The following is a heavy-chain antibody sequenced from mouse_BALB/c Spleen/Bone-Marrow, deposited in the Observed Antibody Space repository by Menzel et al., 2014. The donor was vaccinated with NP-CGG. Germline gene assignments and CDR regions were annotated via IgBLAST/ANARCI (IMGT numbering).Heavy chain of an antibody. D-gene: IGHD2-3*01. CDR1: GFDLSRYW. CDR3: SRLGYYGGFAY. CDR2: INPDSNTI. V-gene: IGHV4-1*02. Sequence: EVHLVESGGGLVQPGGSLKLSCAASGFDLSRYWMSWVRQAPGKGLEWIGEINPDSNTINYTPSLKDKFIISRDNAKNTLYLQMSKVRSEDTALYYCSRLGYYGGFAYWGQGTLITVSA. J-gene: IGHJ3*01.